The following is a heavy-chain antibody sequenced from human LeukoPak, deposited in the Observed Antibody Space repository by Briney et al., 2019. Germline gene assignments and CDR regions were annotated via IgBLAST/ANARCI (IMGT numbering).Heavy chain of an antibody. Sequence: SETLSLTCTVSGGSISSYYWSWIRQPPGKGLERIGYIYYSGSTNYNPSLKSRVTISVDTSKNQFSLKLSSVTAADTAVYYCARPHSSSPYNWFDPWGQGTLVTVSS. V-gene: IGHV4-59*08. J-gene: IGHJ5*02. D-gene: IGHD6-13*01. CDR2: IYYSGST. CDR3: ARPHSSSPYNWFDP. CDR1: GGSISSYY.